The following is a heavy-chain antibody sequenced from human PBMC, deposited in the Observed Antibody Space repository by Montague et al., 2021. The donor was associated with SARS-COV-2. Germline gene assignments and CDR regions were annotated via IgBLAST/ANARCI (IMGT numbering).Heavy chain of an antibody. J-gene: IGHJ3*02. V-gene: IGHV4-38-2*02. CDR1: GFSIGSGDY. CDR2: IYNSGTT. CDR3: VREKAGGLRNVFDI. Sequence: SETLSLTCTVSGFSIGSGDYWGWIRQPPGKGLERIGSIYNSGTTYYNPSLQSRLTMSIDTSTNQFSLRLTSVTAADTAVFFCVREKAGGLRNVFDIWGQGTTVTVSS.